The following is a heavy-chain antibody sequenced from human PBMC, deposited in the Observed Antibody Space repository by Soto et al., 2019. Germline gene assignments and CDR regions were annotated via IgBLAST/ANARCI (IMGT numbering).Heavy chain of an antibody. D-gene: IGHD2-21*01. CDR2: MYPGDSDT. V-gene: IGHV5-51*01. J-gene: IGHJ4*01. CDR1: GYIFTNYW. CDR3: ASLANIFDFVN. Sequence: GESLKISCQSSGYIFTNYWIGWVRQMPGKALECMGIMYPGDSDTRYSPSFQGQVTISADKSITTAYLQWSSMKASDTAMYYCASLANIFDFVNWGHGTLVTVSS.